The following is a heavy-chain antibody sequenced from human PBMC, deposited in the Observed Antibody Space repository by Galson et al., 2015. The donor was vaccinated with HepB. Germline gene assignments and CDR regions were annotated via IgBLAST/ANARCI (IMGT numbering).Heavy chain of an antibody. CDR2: ISYDGSNK. J-gene: IGHJ4*02. CDR3: ARDQRKGAAAGPSPPDY. V-gene: IGHV3-30-3*01. Sequence: SLRLSCAASGFTFSSYAMHWVRQAPGKGLEWVAVISYDGSNKYYADSVKGRFTISRDNSKNTLYLQMNSLRAEDTAVYYCARDQRKGAAAGPSPPDYWGQGTLVTVSS. CDR1: GFTFSSYA. D-gene: IGHD6-13*01.